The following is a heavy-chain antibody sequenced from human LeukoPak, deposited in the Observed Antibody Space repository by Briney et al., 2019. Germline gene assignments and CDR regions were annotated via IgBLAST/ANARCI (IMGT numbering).Heavy chain of an antibody. CDR1: GFTFSSYW. CDR3: VRELYSTSNWFDP. V-gene: IGHV3-74*01. Sequence: GGSLRLSCAASGFTFSSYWMHWVRQVPGKGLVWVSRINSDGSSPRYADSVKGRFTISRDNGRSTVYLQMNSLRPEDTALYYCVRELYSTSNWFDPWGQGTLVTVSS. CDR2: INSDGSSP. D-gene: IGHD3-3*01. J-gene: IGHJ5*02.